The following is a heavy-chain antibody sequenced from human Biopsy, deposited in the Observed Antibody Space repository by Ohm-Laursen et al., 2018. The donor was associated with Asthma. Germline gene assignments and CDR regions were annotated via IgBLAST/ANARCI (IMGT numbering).Heavy chain of an antibody. J-gene: IGHJ6*02. V-gene: IGHV3-33*01. D-gene: IGHD6-6*01. Sequence: RYLRLSCAAPGFTFRHYALHWVRQAPGKGLEWVSFIWYDGRKKTYADSVKGRFTISRDNSKNTLYLQMNSLRAEDTAVYYCARKIAARGGMGVWGQGTTVTVSS. CDR1: GFTFRHYA. CDR3: ARKIAARGGMGV. CDR2: IWYDGRKK.